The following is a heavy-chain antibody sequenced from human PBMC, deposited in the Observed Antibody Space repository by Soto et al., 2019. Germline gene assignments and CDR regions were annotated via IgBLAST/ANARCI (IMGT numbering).Heavy chain of an antibody. J-gene: IGHJ6*02. D-gene: IGHD3-16*01. CDR1: GYSFTRYG. Sequence: QVQLVQSRAEVKNPGASVKVSCKASGYSFTRYGIAWARQAPGQGLEWMGWINTYNGNTNYAQNLQGRVTLTTDTPTSTAYMGLTSLRSNDTAIYYCAMVDVYVTPSPQDVWGQGTTVIVSS. CDR3: AMVDVYVTPSPQDV. CDR2: INTYNGNT. V-gene: IGHV1-18*01.